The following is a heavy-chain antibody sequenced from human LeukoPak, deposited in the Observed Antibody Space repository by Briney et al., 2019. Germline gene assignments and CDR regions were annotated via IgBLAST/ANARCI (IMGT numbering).Heavy chain of an antibody. V-gene: IGHV4-59*01. CDR1: GGSISSYY. D-gene: IGHD3-10*01. J-gene: IGHJ4*02. CDR3: ARAGDSGIYYHFDY. Sequence: PSETLSLTCTVSGGSISSYYWSWIRQPPGKGLEWIGYIYYSGSTNYNPSLKSRVTISVDTSKNQFPLKLSSVTAADTAVYYCARAGDSGIYYHFDYWGQGTLVTVSS. CDR2: IYYSGST.